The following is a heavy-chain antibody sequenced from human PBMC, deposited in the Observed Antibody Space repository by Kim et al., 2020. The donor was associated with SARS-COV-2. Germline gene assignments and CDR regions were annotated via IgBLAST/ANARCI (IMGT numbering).Heavy chain of an antibody. D-gene: IGHD3-22*01. CDR1: GGSISSYY. V-gene: IGHV4-59*08. CDR2: IYYNGST. J-gene: IGHJ1*01. Sequence: SETLSLTCTVSGGSISSYYWSWIRQPAGKGLEWIGYIYYNGSTNYNPSLKSRVTISVDTSKNQFSLKLSSVTAADTAFYYCSRHAYYYDSSGYDNSHRGYFQHWGQGTLVTVSS. CDR3: SRHAYYYDSSGYDNSHRGYFQH.